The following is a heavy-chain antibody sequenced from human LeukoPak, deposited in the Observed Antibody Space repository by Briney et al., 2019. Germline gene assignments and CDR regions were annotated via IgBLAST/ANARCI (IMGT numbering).Heavy chain of an antibody. Sequence: ASVTVSCKASGYTFTSYGISWVRQAPGQGLEWMGWISAYNGNTNYAQKLQGRVTMTTDTSTSTAYMELRSLRSDDTAVYYCATHYVWGSYRKTELDYWGQGTLVTVSS. V-gene: IGHV1-18*01. D-gene: IGHD3-16*01. CDR3: ATHYVWGSYRKTELDY. CDR2: ISAYNGNT. CDR1: GYTFTSYG. J-gene: IGHJ4*02.